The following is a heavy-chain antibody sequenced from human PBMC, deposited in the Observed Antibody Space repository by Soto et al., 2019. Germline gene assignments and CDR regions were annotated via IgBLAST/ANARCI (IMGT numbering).Heavy chain of an antibody. V-gene: IGHV1-3*01. CDR3: ARVGAAAGPYYFDY. CDR1: GYTFTSYA. J-gene: IGHJ4*02. D-gene: IGHD6-13*01. Sequence: GASVKVSCKASGYTFTSYAMHWVRQAPAQRLEWMGWINAGNGNTKYSQKFQGRVTITRDTSASTAYMELSSLRSEDTAVYYCARVGAAAGPYYFDYWGQGTLVTVSS. CDR2: INAGNGNT.